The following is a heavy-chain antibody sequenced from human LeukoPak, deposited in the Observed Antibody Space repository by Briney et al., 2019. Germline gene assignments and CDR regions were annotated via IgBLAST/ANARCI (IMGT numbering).Heavy chain of an antibody. J-gene: IGHJ4*02. V-gene: IGHV3-48*03. D-gene: IGHD3-9*01. CDR3: ARVSGVKYYDILTGYYSPLYFDY. CDR1: GFTFSSYE. CDR2: ISSSGSTI. Sequence: GGSLRLSCAASGFTFSSYEMNWVRQAPGKGLEWVSYISSSGSTIYYADSVKGRFTISRDNAKKSLYLQMNSLRAEDTAVYYCARVSGVKYYDILTGYYSPLYFDYWGQGTLVTVSS.